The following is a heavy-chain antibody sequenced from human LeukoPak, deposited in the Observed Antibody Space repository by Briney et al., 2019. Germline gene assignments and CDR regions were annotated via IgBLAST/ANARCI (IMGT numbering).Heavy chain of an antibody. CDR3: AGSRNGFYMDV. J-gene: IGHJ6*03. V-gene: IGHV3-49*03. CDR2: IRSKAYGGTT. Sequence: GGSLRLSCTASGFTFGDYAMSWFRQAPGKGLEWVGFIRSKAYGGTTEYAASVKGRFTISRDNAKNSLYLQMNSLRAEDMALYYCAGSRNGFYMDVWGKGTTVTVSS. D-gene: IGHD3-3*01. CDR1: GFTFGDYA.